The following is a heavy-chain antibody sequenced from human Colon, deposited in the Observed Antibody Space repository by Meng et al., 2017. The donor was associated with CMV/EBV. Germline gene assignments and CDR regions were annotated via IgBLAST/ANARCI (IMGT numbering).Heavy chain of an antibody. CDR3: AGAPRSGRQDVSYSMNV. J-gene: IGHJ6*02. CDR2: VIPMHDIT. CDR1: GGTFTSYT. D-gene: IGHD1-26*01. V-gene: IGHV1-69*02. Sequence: SVKVSCKASGGTFTSYTFSWVRPAPGQGLEWMGRVIPMHDITNFAQKFQGRISITADKSTNTVYMELSSLRSEDTAVYYCAGAPRSGRQDVSYSMNVWGQGTTVTVSS.